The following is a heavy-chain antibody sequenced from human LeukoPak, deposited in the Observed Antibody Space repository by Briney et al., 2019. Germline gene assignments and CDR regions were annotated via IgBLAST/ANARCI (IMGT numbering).Heavy chain of an antibody. CDR3: ARGGRKWAYYYYYYMDV. CDR2: IYYSGST. CDR1: GGSISSYY. V-gene: IGHV4-59*01. J-gene: IGHJ6*03. D-gene: IGHD1-14*01. Sequence: SETLSLTCTVSGGSISSYYWSWIRQPPGKGLEWIGYIYYSGSTNYNPSLKSRVTISVDTSKNQFSLKLSSVTAADTAVYYCARGGRKWAYYYYYYMDVWGKGTTVTISS.